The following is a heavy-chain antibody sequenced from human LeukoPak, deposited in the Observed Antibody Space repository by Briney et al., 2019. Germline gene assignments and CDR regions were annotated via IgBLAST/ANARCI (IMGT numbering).Heavy chain of an antibody. D-gene: IGHD3-9*01. J-gene: IGHJ4*02. V-gene: IGHV1-24*01. CDR3: ATGLLRYFDWLSSGNDY. CDR1: GYTLTELS. Sequence: ASVKVSCKVSGYTLTELSMHWVRQAPGKGLEWMGGFDPEDGETIYAQKFQGRVTMTEDTSTDTAYMELSSLRSEDTAVYYCATGLLRYFDWLSSGNDYWGQGTLVTVSP. CDR2: FDPEDGET.